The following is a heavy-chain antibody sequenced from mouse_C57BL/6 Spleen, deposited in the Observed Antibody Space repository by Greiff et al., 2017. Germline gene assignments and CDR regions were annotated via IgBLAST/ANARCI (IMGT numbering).Heavy chain of an antibody. CDR1: GFTFSDYY. CDR3: ARGRYGHYFDY. Sequence: DVHLVESEGGLVQPGSSMKLSCTASGFTFSDYYMAWVRQVPEKGLEWVANINYDGSSTYYLDSLKSRFIISRDNAKNILYLQMSSLKSEDTATYYCARGRYGHYFDYWGQGTTLTVSS. V-gene: IGHV5-16*01. D-gene: IGHD1-1*02. J-gene: IGHJ2*01. CDR2: INYDGSST.